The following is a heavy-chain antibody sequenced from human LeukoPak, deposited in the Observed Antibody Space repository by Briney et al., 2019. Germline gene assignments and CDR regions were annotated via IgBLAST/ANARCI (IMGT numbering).Heavy chain of an antibody. CDR2: IIPIFGTA. CDR1: GGTFISYA. CDR3: AREYCSGGSCYLDY. Sequence: ASVKVSCKASGGTFISYAISWVRQAPGQGLEWMGGIIPIFGTANYAQKFQGRVTITADESTSTAYMELSSLRSEDTAVYYCAREYCSGGSCYLDYWGQGTLVTVSS. D-gene: IGHD2-15*01. V-gene: IGHV1-69*13. J-gene: IGHJ4*02.